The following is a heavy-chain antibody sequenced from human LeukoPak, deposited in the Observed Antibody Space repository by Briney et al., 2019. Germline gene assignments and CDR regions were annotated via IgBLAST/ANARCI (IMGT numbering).Heavy chain of an antibody. CDR1: GFTFSTYS. V-gene: IGHV3-21*01. CDR3: ARMDDDYYYYYMDV. Sequence: AGGSLRLSCAASGFTFSTYSMNWVRQAPGKGLEWVSSISSSSSHIYYADSVKGRFTISRDNAKNSLFLQMNSLRAEGTAVYYCARMDDDYYYYYMDVWGKGTTVTVSS. D-gene: IGHD2-2*03. J-gene: IGHJ6*03. CDR2: ISSSSSHI.